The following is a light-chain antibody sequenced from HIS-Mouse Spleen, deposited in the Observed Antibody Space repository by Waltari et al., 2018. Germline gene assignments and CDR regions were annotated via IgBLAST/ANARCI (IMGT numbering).Light chain of an antibody. V-gene: IGLV3-10*01. CDR2: EDS. J-gene: IGLJ2*01. Sequence: SYELTQPPSVSVSAGQTARITCPGDALPRKYAYWYQQKSGKAPVLVIYEDSKRPSGIPERFSGSSSGTMATLTISGAQVEDEADYYCYSTDSSGNHRVFGGGTKLTVL. CDR3: YSTDSSGNHRV. CDR1: ALPRKY.